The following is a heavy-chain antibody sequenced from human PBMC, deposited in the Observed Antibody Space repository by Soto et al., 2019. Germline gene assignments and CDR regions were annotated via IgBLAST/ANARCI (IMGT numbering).Heavy chain of an antibody. V-gene: IGHV1-46*03. CDR1: GYTFISYY. J-gene: IGHJ6*03. CDR2: INPNGGST. CDR3: VRATAARQRDYSYHYYLHI. D-gene: IGHD6-6*01. Sequence: QVQLVQSGAEVKKPGASVKVSCKASGYTFISYYIHWVRQAPGQGLEWMGVINPNGGSTVYAQKFQGRVTLTRDTSTSTVYVELSSLRSDDTAVYFCVRATAARQRDYSYHYYLHIWGKGTTVTVSS.